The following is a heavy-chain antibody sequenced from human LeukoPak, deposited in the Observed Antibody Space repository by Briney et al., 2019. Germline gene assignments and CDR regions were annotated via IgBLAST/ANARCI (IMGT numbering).Heavy chain of an antibody. V-gene: IGHV3-74*01. CDR1: GFTFTSYW. D-gene: IGHD6-19*01. CDR2: INYDGSST. J-gene: IGHJ4*02. CDR3: ARANSGWSIDY. Sequence: GGSVRLSCAASGFTFTSYWIHWVRQAPGNGLVWVSHINYDGSSTTYADSVKGRFTISRDNAKNTVYLQMNSLRADDTAIYYCARANSGWSIDYWGQGTLVTVSS.